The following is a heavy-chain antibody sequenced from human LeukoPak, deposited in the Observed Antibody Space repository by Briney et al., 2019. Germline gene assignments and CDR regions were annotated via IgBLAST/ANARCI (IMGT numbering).Heavy chain of an antibody. Sequence: SETLSLTCTVSGGSISSYYWSWIRQPPGKGLEWIGYIYYSGSTNYNPSLKSRVTISVDPSKNQFSLKLSSVTAADTAVYYCARDSADIVATNYFDYWGQGTLVTVSS. D-gene: IGHD5-12*01. CDR3: ARDSADIVATNYFDY. J-gene: IGHJ4*02. CDR1: GGSISSYY. V-gene: IGHV4-59*01. CDR2: IYYSGST.